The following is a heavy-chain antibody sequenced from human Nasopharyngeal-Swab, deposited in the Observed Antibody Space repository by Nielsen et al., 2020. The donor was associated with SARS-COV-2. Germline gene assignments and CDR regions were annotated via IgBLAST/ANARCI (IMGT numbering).Heavy chain of an antibody. CDR2: IYHSGST. CDR1: GFSINSGYS. J-gene: IGHJ4*02. V-gene: IGHV4-38-2*02. D-gene: IGHD4-11*01. Sequence: SETLSLTCTVSGFSINSGYSWDWSRQPPGKGLEWIGCIYHSGSTYYKPSLKSRLTMSMDTSKNQLSLKLSSVTAADTAVYFCATVTTKTDFDYWGQGILVTVSS. CDR3: ATVTTKTDFDY.